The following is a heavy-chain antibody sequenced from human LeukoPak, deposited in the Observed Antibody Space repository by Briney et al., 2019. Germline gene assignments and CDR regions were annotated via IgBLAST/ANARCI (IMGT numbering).Heavy chain of an antibody. CDR1: GFTFSSYW. D-gene: IGHD5-18*01. V-gene: IGHV3-7*04. Sequence: GGSLRLSCAASGFTFSSYWMSWVRQAPGKGLEWVANIKQDGSEKYYVDSVKGRFTISRDNAKNSLYLQRNSVRAEDTSVYYCAREGYSYGLNYWGQGTLVTVSS. CDR2: IKQDGSEK. CDR3: AREGYSYGLNY. J-gene: IGHJ4*02.